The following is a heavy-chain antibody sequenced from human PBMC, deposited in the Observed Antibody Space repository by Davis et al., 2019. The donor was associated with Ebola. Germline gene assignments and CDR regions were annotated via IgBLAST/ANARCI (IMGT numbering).Heavy chain of an antibody. Sequence: GESLKISCAASGFTFSSYSMNWVRQASGKGLEWVGRIRSKANSYATAYAASVKGRFTISRDDSKNTAYLQMNSLKTEDTAVYYCTISRGSSGVDDYWGQGTLVTVSS. J-gene: IGHJ4*02. CDR2: IRSKANSYAT. CDR3: TISRGSSGVDDY. D-gene: IGHD3-10*01. V-gene: IGHV3-73*01. CDR1: GFTFSSYS.